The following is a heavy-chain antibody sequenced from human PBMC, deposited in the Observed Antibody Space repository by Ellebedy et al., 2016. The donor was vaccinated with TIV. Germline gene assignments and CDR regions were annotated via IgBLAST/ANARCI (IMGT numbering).Heavy chain of an antibody. CDR2: INQDGSRI. CDR1: GFTFSSYW. V-gene: IGHV3-7*03. D-gene: IGHD3-22*01. CDR3: ARDGAYGDYSPGYYGMDV. J-gene: IGHJ6*02. Sequence: GESLKISCAAPGFTFSSYWMSWVRQAPGKGLEWVANINQDGSRIYYVDSVKGRFTISRDNAKNSVFLRMNTLRVEDTAVYHCARDGAYGDYSPGYYGMDVWGQGTTVTVSS.